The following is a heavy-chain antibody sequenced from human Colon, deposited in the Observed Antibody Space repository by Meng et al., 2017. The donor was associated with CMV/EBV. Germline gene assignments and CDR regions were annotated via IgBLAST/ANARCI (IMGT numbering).Heavy chain of an antibody. CDR1: GYTFTGYY. CDR2: INPNSGGT. Sequence: ASVKVSCKASGYTFTGYYMHWVRQAPGQGLEWMGWINPNSGGTNYAQKFQGRVTITRDTSISTAYMELSRLRSDDTAVYYCARVTGYNRARDDYWGQGTLVTVSS. V-gene: IGHV1-2*02. J-gene: IGHJ4*02. CDR3: ARVTGYNRARDDY. D-gene: IGHD3-9*01.